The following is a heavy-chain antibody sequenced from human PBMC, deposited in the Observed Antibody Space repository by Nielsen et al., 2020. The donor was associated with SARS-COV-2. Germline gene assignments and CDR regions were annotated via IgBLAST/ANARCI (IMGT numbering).Heavy chain of an antibody. D-gene: IGHD6-13*01. J-gene: IGHJ4*02. CDR2: IYYSGST. Sequence: SETLSLTCTVPGGSISSYYWGWIRQPPGKGLEWIGSIYYSGSTYYNPSLKSRVTISVDTSKNQFSLKLSSVTAADTAVYYCARHGFAEQQADYWGQGTLVTVSS. CDR3: ARHGFAEQQADY. CDR1: GGSISSYY. V-gene: IGHV4-39*01.